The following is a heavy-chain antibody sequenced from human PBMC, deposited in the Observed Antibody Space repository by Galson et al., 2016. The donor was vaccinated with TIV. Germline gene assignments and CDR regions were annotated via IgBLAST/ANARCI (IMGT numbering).Heavy chain of an antibody. CDR3: ARDCNGDNCYSSPMYFDY. V-gene: IGHV3-11*01. D-gene: IGHD2-15*01. J-gene: IGHJ4*02. CDR1: GFSFSDYY. CDR2: IGSRGTAI. Sequence: SLRLSCAGSGFSFSDYYMSWIRQAPGKGLEWVSYIGSRGTAIYYADSVKGRFTISRDNAKNSLHLQMNSLRVEDTAVYYCARDCNGDNCYSSPMYFDYWGQGALVTVSS.